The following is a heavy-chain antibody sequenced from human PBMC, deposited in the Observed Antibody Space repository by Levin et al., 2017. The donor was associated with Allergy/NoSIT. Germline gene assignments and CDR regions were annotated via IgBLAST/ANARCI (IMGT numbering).Heavy chain of an antibody. V-gene: IGHV2-5*02. CDR1: GFSLSTSGVG. Sequence: GSGPTLVKPTQTLTLTCTFSGFSLSTSGVGMGWVRQPPGKALEWLALIYWDDDKRYRPSLKSRLSITKDTSRNQVVLTLTNMDPVDTATYYCARRRLTGDSFDVWGQGTMVTVSS. CDR3: ARRRLTGDSFDV. CDR2: IYWDDDK. J-gene: IGHJ3*01.